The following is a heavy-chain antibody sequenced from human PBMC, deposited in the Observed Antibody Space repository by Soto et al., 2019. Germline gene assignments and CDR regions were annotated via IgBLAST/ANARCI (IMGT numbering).Heavy chain of an antibody. CDR2: INHSGST. Sequence: SETLSLTCAVYGGSFSGYYWSWIRQPPGKGLEWIGEINHSGSTNYNPSLKSRVTISVDTSKNQFSLKLSSVTAADTAVYYCAREWYYGSGSYSRAYYYYYMDVWGKGTTVTVSS. CDR3: AREWYYGSGSYSRAYYYYYMDV. CDR1: GGSFSGYY. J-gene: IGHJ6*03. V-gene: IGHV4-34*01. D-gene: IGHD3-10*01.